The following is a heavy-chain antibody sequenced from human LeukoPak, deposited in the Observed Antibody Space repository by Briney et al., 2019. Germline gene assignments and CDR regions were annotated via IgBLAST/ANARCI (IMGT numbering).Heavy chain of an antibody. D-gene: IGHD4-17*01. CDR2: TYYRSKWSD. V-gene: IGHV6-1*01. J-gene: IGHJ6*03. Sequence: SQTLSPTCAISGDSVSSNSAAWTWIRQSPSRGLEWLGRTYYRSKWSDDYAVSVKSRITINPDTSKNQFSLHLNSVTPEDTAVYYCARGRVTTIANYYYYYIDVWGEGTTVTVSS. CDR3: ARGRVTTIANYYYYYIDV. CDR1: GDSVSSNSAA.